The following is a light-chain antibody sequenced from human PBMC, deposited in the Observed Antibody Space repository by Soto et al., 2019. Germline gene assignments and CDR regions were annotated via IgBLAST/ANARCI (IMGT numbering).Light chain of an antibody. J-gene: IGKJ1*01. CDR3: QHSYGTLTWP. V-gene: IGKV1-39*01. CDR1: ERIGRS. CDR2: AAS. Sequence: DIQMTQSPSSLSAFVGDRVTITCRASERIGRSLNWYQQKQGQAPKLLIYAASRLQSGVPSRFSGSGSGTDFTLTINSLQPEDVAYYYCQHSYGTLTWPFGQGTKVELK.